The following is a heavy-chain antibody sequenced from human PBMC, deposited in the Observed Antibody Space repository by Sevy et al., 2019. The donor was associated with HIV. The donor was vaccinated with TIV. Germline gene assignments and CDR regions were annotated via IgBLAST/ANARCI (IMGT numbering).Heavy chain of an antibody. D-gene: IGHD6-19*01. CDR2: ISAYNGNT. V-gene: IGHV1-18*01. J-gene: IGHJ3*02. CDR1: GYTFTSYD. Sequence: ASVKVSCKASGYTFTSYDISWVRQAPGQGLEWMGWISAYNGNTNYAQKLQGRVTMTTDTSTSTAYMELRSLRSDDTAVYYCARTYSSGWYDAFDIWGQGTMVTVSS. CDR3: ARTYSSGWYDAFDI.